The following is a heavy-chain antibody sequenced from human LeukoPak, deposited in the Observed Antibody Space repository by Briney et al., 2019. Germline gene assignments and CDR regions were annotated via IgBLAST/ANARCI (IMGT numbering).Heavy chain of an antibody. Sequence: SETLSLTCAVSGGSISSSNWWSWVRQPPGKGLEWIGEIYHSGSTNYNPSLQSRVTMSVDKSKNQFSPKLSSVTAADTAVYFCARQLYDSSGYGVDYWGQGTLVTVSS. CDR3: ARQLYDSSGYGVDY. CDR1: GGSISSSNW. CDR2: IYHSGST. J-gene: IGHJ4*02. D-gene: IGHD3-22*01. V-gene: IGHV4-4*02.